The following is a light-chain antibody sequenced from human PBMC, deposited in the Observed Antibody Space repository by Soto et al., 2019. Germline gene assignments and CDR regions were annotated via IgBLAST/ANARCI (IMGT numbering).Light chain of an antibody. CDR3: CSYAGSSTVL. CDR1: SSDVGSYNL. Sequence: QSALTQPASVSGSPGQSITISCTGTSSDVGSYNLVSWYQQHPRKAPKLMIYENSKRPSGVSNRFSGSKSDNTASLTISGLQAEDEADYYCCSYAGSSTVLFGGGTKVTVL. J-gene: IGLJ2*01. V-gene: IGLV2-23*02. CDR2: ENS.